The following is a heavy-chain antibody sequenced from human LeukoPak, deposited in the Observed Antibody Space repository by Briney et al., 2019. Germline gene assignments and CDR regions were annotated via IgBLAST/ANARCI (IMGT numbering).Heavy chain of an antibody. Sequence: PSETLSLTCTVPGGSIRSDDYYWSWIRQPPGMGLVWIGYIFYTGNTHYNPSLQSRVTFSVDTSKNQFSLKLSSVTAADTAVYFCATVVVVAATNYYYYATDVWGQGTTVTVSS. J-gene: IGHJ6*02. D-gene: IGHD2-15*01. CDR2: IFYTGNT. CDR1: GGSIRSDDYY. V-gene: IGHV4-30-4*01. CDR3: ATVVVVAATNYYYYATDV.